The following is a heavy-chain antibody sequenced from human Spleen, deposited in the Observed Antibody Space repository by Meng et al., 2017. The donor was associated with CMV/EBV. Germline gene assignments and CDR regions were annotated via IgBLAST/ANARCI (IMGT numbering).Heavy chain of an antibody. D-gene: IGHD2-2*01. CDR3: ARFLQGYCSSISCSNTREQGVYGMDV. Sequence: ASVKVSCKASAYTFTSYDINWVRQATGQGLEWMGWMNPNSGNTGYAQKFQGRVTITRNTSISTAYMELSSLRSEDTAVYYCARFLQGYCSSISCSNTREQGVYGMDVWGQGTTVTVSS. CDR2: MNPNSGNT. V-gene: IGHV1-8*03. CDR1: AYTFTSYD. J-gene: IGHJ6*02.